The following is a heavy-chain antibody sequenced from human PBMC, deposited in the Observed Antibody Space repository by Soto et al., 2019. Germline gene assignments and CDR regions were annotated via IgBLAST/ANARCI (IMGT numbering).Heavy chain of an antibody. J-gene: IGHJ6*02. CDR3: ARDSWFGELSPYYYGMDV. D-gene: IGHD3-10*01. CDR2: TYYRSKWYN. CDR1: GDSVSSNSAA. Sequence: TVSLTCAISGDSVSSNSAAWNWIRQSPSRGLEWLGRTYYRSKWYNDYAVSVKSRITINPDTSKNQFSLQLNSVTPEDTAAYYCARDSWFGELSPYYYGMDVWGQGTTVTVSS. V-gene: IGHV6-1*01.